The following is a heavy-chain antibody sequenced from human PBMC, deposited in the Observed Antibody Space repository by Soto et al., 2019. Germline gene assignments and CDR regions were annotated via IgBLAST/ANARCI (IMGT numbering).Heavy chain of an antibody. CDR1: GDSINNYY. V-gene: IGHV4-4*07. CDR2: IYSRGSA. D-gene: IGHD1-1*01. CDR3: ARGGTGSVDLPTY. Sequence: VRLQESGPGLVEPSETLSLTCSVSGDSINNYYWSWIRQPAGKGLEWIGRIYSRGSAKYNPSLKTRGTRSVDTSKNQVFLGVTSLTAAATAVYFCARGGTGSVDLPTYWGLGIQVIASS. J-gene: IGHJ4*02.